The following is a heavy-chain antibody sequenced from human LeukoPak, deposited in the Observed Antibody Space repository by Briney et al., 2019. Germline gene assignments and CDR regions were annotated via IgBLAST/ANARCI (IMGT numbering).Heavy chain of an antibody. CDR2: IIPIFGTA. CDR3: ARGPLWFGELLGIDY. Sequence: GASVKFSCKSSGGTFSSYAIIWVRQAPGQGLEWMGGIIPIFGTANYAQKFQGRVTITADESTSTAYMELSSLRSEDTAVYYCARGPLWFGELLGIDYWGQGTLVTVSS. CDR1: GGTFSSYA. D-gene: IGHD3-10*01. J-gene: IGHJ4*02. V-gene: IGHV1-69*13.